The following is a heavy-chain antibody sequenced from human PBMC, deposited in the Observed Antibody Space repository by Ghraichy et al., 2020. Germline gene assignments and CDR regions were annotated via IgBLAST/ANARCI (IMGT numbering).Heavy chain of an antibody. J-gene: IGHJ6*02. CDR3: ARTGTVVPAAIIANYYYYGMDV. CDR2: INAGNGNT. D-gene: IGHD2-2*01. CDR1: GYTFTSYA. V-gene: IGHV1-3*01. Sequence: ASVKVSCKASGYTFTSYAMHWVRQAPGQRLEWMGWINAGNGNTKYSQKFQGRVTITRDTSASTAYMELSSLRSEDTAVYYCARTGTVVPAAIIANYYYYGMDVWGQGTTVTVSS.